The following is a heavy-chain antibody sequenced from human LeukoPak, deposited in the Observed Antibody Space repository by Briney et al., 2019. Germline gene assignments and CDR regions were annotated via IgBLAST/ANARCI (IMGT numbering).Heavy chain of an antibody. D-gene: IGHD1-14*01. J-gene: IGHJ6*02. Sequence: PGGSLRPSCAASGFTFSSYGMHWVRQAPGKGLEWVAVISYDGSNKYYADSVKGRFTISRDNSKNTLYLQMNSLRAEDTAVYYCAKVRTSSKLFYYYGMDVWGQGTTVTVSS. CDR1: GFTFSSYG. CDR2: ISYDGSNK. V-gene: IGHV3-30*18. CDR3: AKVRTSSKLFYYYGMDV.